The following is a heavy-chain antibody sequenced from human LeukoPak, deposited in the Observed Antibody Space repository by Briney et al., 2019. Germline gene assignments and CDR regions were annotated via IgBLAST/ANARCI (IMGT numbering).Heavy chain of an antibody. CDR1: GGSISSYY. Sequence: SETLSLTCTVSGGSISSYYWSWIRQPPGKGLEWIGYIYYSGSTYYNPSLKSRVTISVDTSKNQFSLKLSSVTAADTAVYYCARGVDTAMFGLDYWGQGTLVTVSS. CDR2: IYYSGST. D-gene: IGHD5-18*01. V-gene: IGHV4-59*08. J-gene: IGHJ4*02. CDR3: ARGVDTAMFGLDY.